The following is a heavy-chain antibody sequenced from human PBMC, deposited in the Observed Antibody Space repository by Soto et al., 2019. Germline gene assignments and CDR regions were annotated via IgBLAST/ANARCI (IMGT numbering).Heavy chain of an antibody. CDR3: ASIVVVSDAFDI. CDR2: INHSGST. D-gene: IGHD3-22*01. Sequence: SATLSLTCPFDGGSLSCYDWLLIRQPPGKGLEWIGEINHSGSTNYNPSLKSRVTISVDTSKNQFSLKLSPVTAADTAGYYCASIVVVSDAFDIWGQGKRVTVS. CDR1: GGSLSCYD. J-gene: IGHJ3*02. V-gene: IGHV4-34*01.